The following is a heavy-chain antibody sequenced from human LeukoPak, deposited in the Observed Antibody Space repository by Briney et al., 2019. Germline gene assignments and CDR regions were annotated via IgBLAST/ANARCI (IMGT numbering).Heavy chain of an antibody. CDR2: INPNSGGT. D-gene: IGHD2-15*01. Sequence: ASVKVSCKASGYTFTGYYMHWVRQAPGQGLEWMGWINPNSGGTNYAQKFQGRVTLTRDTSISTAYIELTSLRSDDSAVYYCAGEYCSGGTCRQGFDYWGQGTLVTVSS. CDR3: AGEYCSGGTCRQGFDY. J-gene: IGHJ4*02. CDR1: GYTFTGYY. V-gene: IGHV1-2*02.